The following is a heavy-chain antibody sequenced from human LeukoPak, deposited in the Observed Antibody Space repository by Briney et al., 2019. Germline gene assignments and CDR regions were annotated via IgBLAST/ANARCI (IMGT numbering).Heavy chain of an antibody. CDR3: SNMNFDY. J-gene: IGHJ4*02. D-gene: IGHD2-8*01. CDR2: LTSSSSYI. V-gene: IGHV3-21*01. CDR1: GFTLNSYS. Sequence: GGSLRLSCAASGFTLNSYSMHGVRQPPGKGLEWVSSLTSSSSYIYYTDSVKDRFTIYRDNAKTSLYLQMNSLRAEETAVYYCSNMNFDYWGQGTLVTVSS.